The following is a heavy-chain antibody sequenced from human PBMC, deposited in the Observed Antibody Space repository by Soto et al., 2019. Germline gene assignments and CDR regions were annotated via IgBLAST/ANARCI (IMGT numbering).Heavy chain of an antibody. Sequence: PSETLSLTCTVSGGSISSSSYYWGWNRQPPGKGLEWIGSIYYSGSTYYNPSLKSRVTISVDTSKNQFSLKLSSVTAADTAVYYCACIFSGGYGYGFYYYGMDVWGQGTTVTVSS. CDR1: GGSISSSSYY. V-gene: IGHV4-39*01. D-gene: IGHD5-18*01. J-gene: IGHJ6*02. CDR2: IYYSGST. CDR3: ACIFSGGYGYGFYYYGMDV.